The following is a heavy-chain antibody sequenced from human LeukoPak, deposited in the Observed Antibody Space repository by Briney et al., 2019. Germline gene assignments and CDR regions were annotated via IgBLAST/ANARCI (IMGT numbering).Heavy chain of an antibody. Sequence: SETLSLTCAVSGGSIRNDYWSWIRQPPGKGLEWIAYINYSGNTNYNPSLESRVTISVDTSKNLFSLKFTSVTAADTAVYYCARGYCSGGSCYGWYDPWGQGTLVTVSS. CDR3: ARGYCSGGSCYGWYDP. D-gene: IGHD2-15*01. CDR2: INYSGNT. CDR1: GGSIRNDY. J-gene: IGHJ5*02. V-gene: IGHV4-59*08.